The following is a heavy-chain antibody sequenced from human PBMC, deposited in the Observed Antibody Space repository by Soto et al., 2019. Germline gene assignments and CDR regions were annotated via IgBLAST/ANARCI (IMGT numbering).Heavy chain of an antibody. J-gene: IGHJ4*02. D-gene: IGHD6-6*01. CDR2: IYYSGST. CDR3: ASRPTGALPYFDY. CDR1: VYSISSYY. V-gene: IGHV4-59*08. Sequence: PSETLSLTCTVSVYSISSYYWTWIRQPPGKGLEWIGYIYYSGSTTYNPSLKSRVIISVATSKNQFSLKLSSVTAADTAVYYCASRPTGALPYFDYWGQGTPVTVSS.